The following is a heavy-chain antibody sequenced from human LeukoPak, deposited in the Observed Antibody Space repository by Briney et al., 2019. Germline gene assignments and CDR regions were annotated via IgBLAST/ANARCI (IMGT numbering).Heavy chain of an antibody. J-gene: IGHJ4*02. V-gene: IGHV1-24*01. D-gene: IGHD3-3*01. CDR1: GYTFTSYY. CDR3: ATDTDFWSGYRKLHLRY. Sequence: ASVKVSCKASGYTFTSYYMHWVRQAPGKGLEWMGGFDPEDGETIYAQKFQGRVTMTEDTSTDTAYMELSSLRSEDTAVYYCATDTDFWSGYRKLHLRYWGQGTLVTVSS. CDR2: FDPEDGET.